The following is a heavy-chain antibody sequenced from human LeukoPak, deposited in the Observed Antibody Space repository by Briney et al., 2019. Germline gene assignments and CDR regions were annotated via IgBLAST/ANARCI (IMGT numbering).Heavy chain of an antibody. CDR2: ISGSGGST. J-gene: IGHJ6*02. V-gene: IGHV3-23*01. CDR1: GFTFSSYA. Sequence: GPLRLSCAASGFTFSSYAMSWVRQAPGKGLEWVSAISGSGGSTYYADSVKGRFTISRDNSKNTLYLQMNSLRAEDTAVYYCAKPRVNYYYYGMDVWGQGTTVTVSS. CDR3: AKPRVNYYYYGMDV.